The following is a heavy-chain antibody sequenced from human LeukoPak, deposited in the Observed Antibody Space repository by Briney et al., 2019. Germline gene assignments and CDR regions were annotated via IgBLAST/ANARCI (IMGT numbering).Heavy chain of an antibody. D-gene: IGHD6-6*01. CDR1: GFTFSSYG. Sequence: GGSLRLSCAASGFTFSSYGMHWVRQAPGKGLEWVAVISYDGSNKHYADSVKGRFTISRDNSKNTLYLQMNSLRAEDTAVYYCAKDSRRAGIAARFSWFDPWGQGTLVTVSS. CDR2: ISYDGSNK. CDR3: AKDSRRAGIAARFSWFDP. J-gene: IGHJ5*02. V-gene: IGHV3-30*18.